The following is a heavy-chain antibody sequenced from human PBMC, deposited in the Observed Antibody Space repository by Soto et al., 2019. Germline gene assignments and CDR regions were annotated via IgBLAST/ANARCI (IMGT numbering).Heavy chain of an antibody. CDR3: ARAEDLRVGMVRYYYGMDV. Sequence: GGSLRLSCAASGFTFSSYAMHWVRQAPGKGLEWVAVISYDGSNKYYADSVKGRFTISRDNSKNTLYLQMNSQRAEDTAVYYCARAEDLRVGMVRYYYGMDVWGQGTTVTVSS. V-gene: IGHV3-30-3*01. CDR1: GFTFSSYA. J-gene: IGHJ6*02. CDR2: ISYDGSNK. D-gene: IGHD5-18*01.